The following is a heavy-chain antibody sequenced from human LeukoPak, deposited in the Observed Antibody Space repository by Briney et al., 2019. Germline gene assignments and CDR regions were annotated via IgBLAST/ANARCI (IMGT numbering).Heavy chain of an antibody. CDR1: GFTFSSYS. CDR3: ARVTAMVTLLDY. J-gene: IGHJ4*02. D-gene: IGHD5-18*01. Sequence: PGGSLRLSCAASGFTFSSYSMNWVRQAPGKGLEWVSSISSSSSYIYYADSVKGRFTISRDNAKNSLYLQMNSLRAEDTAVYYCARVTAMVTLLDYWGQGTLVTVSS. V-gene: IGHV3-21*01. CDR2: ISSSSSYI.